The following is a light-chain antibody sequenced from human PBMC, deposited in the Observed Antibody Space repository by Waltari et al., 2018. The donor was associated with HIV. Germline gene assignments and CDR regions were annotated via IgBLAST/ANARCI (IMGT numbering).Light chain of an antibody. CDR1: SSDVGGYNY. V-gene: IGLV2-8*01. CDR2: EVS. J-gene: IGLJ3*02. CDR3: SSYAGSNNRWV. Sequence: QSALTQPPSASGSPGQSVTISCTGTSSDVGGYNYVSWYQQHPGKAPKLMSYEVSKRPSGVPERFSGSKSGSTASLTVSGLQAEDEADYYCSSYAGSNNRWVFGGGTKLTVL.